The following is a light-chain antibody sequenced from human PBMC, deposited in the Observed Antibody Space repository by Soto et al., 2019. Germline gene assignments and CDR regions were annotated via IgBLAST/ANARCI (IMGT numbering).Light chain of an antibody. CDR2: GND. J-gene: IGLJ3*02. V-gene: IGLV1-44*01. CDR1: SSNVGSNT. Sequence: QSVLTQPPSASGTPGQRVTISCSGSSSNVGSNTVNCYRQLPGTAPKVLIHGNDPRPSGVPDRFSGPKSGTSASLAISELRSEDEADYYCAAWDDSLYGGVFGGGTKLTVL. CDR3: AAWDDSLYGGV.